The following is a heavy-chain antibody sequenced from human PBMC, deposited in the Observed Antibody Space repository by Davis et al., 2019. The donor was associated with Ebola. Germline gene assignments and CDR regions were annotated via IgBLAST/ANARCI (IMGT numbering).Heavy chain of an antibody. D-gene: IGHD3-3*01. V-gene: IGHV4-59*01. Sequence: MPSETLSLTCTVSGASISGYYWSWIRQPPGKGLEWIAYIYYSGSTNYNPSLKSRVTISVDTSKNQFSLKLSSVTAADTAVYYCARVQMNDFWSGYHYGMDVWGQGTTVTVSS. CDR1: GASISGYY. CDR2: IYYSGST. CDR3: ARVQMNDFWSGYHYGMDV. J-gene: IGHJ6*02.